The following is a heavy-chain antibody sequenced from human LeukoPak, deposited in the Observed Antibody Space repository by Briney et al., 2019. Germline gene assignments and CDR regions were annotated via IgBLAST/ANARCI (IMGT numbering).Heavy chain of an antibody. J-gene: IGHJ4*02. CDR3: ARGNWGTMIVPPDY. V-gene: IGHV3-48*03. Sequence: GGSLRLSCAASGFTFSSYEMNWVRQAPGKGLEWVSYISSSGSTIYYADSVKGRFTISRDNAKNSLYLQMNSLRAEDTAVYYCARGNWGTMIVPPDYWGQGTLVTVSS. CDR1: GFTFSSYE. D-gene: IGHD3-22*01. CDR2: ISSSGSTI.